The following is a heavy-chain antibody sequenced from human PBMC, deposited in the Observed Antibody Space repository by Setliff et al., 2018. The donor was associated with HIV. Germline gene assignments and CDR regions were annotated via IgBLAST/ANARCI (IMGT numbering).Heavy chain of an antibody. J-gene: IGHJ4*02. Sequence: GGSLRLSCAASGFTFSDHYMRWIRQAPGKGLEWVSSISGTATTIYSADSVKGRFTISRDNAKNSLFLQMNSLRAEDTAVYYCAGVRGPTLREWWLDYWGQGTLVTVSS. D-gene: IGHD2-15*01. CDR1: GFTFSDHY. CDR3: AGVRGPTLREWWLDY. CDR2: ISGTATTI. V-gene: IGHV3-11*01.